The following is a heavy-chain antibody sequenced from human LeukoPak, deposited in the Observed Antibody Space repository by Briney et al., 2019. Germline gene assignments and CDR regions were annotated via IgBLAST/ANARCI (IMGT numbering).Heavy chain of an antibody. CDR2: IYYSGST. CDR1: GGSISSYY. Sequence: SETLSLTCTVSGGSISSYYWSWIRQPPGKGLEWIGYIYYSGSTNYNPSLKSRVTISVDTSRNQFSLKLSSATAADTAVYYCARARGGSSDYWGQGTLVTVSS. J-gene: IGHJ4*02. CDR3: ARARGGSSDY. D-gene: IGHD1-26*01. V-gene: IGHV4-59*01.